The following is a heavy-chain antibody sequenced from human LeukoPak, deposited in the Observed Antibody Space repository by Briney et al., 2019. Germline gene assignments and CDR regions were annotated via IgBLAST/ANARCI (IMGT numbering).Heavy chain of an antibody. V-gene: IGHV3-30*03. CDR1: GFTFNTYA. CDR3: ARSLGSGWIHLVEY. D-gene: IGHD6-19*01. CDR2: VSYDGGAK. Sequence: PGRSLRLSRAASGFTFNTYALHWVRQAPGKGLEWVAVVSYDGGAKYYADSVKGRFTISRDNSKNTVDLQMYSLRAEDSAVYYCARSLGSGWIHLVEYWGQRTLVTVS. J-gene: IGHJ4*02.